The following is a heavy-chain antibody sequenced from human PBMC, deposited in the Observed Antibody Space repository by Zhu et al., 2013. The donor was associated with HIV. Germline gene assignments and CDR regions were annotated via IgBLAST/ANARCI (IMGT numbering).Heavy chain of an antibody. CDR1: GGTFSSYA. Sequence: QVQLVQSGAEVKKPGSSVKVSCKASGGTFSSYAISWVRQAPGQGLEWMGGIIPIFDTTNYAQKFQGRVTITADESTSTAYMELSSLRSEDTAVYYCARDVNDVSGWDEGGYYYYYGMDVWGQGTTVTVSS. D-gene: IGHD6-19*01. J-gene: IGHJ6*02. V-gene: IGHV1-69*01. CDR2: IIPIFDTT. CDR3: ARDVNDVSGWDEGGYYYYYGMDV.